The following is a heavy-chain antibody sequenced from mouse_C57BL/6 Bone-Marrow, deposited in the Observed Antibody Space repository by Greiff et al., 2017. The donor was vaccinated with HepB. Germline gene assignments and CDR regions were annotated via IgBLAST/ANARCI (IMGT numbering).Heavy chain of an antibody. V-gene: IGHV1-18*01. CDR2: INPNNGGT. J-gene: IGHJ3*01. CDR3: ARGHYGSSFAWFAY. CDR1: GYTFTDYN. Sequence: VQLQQSGPELVKPGASVKIPCKASGYTFTDYNMDWVKQSHGKSLEWIGDINPNNGGTIYNQKFKGKATLTVDKSSSTAYMERRSLTSEDTAVYYCARGHYGSSFAWFAYWGQGTLGTVSA. D-gene: IGHD1-1*01.